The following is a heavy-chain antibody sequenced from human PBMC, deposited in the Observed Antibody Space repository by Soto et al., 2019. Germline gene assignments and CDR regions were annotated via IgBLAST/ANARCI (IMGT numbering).Heavy chain of an antibody. CDR2: INSDGSST. J-gene: IGHJ6*02. D-gene: IGHD1-26*01. CDR1: GFTFRSYW. CDR3: VRLRRERVAVGSHYRLDV. V-gene: IGHV3-74*01. Sequence: GGSLRLSCAASGFTFRSYWMEWVRQAPGKGLVWVSRINSDGSSTNYADSVKGRFTISRDNSKNTLSLQLNSLRAEDTAVYFCVRLRRERVAVGSHYRLDVLAQGTTVPVSS.